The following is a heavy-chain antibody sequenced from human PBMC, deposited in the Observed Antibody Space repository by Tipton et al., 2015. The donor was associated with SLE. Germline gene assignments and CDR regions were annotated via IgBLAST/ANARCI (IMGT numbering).Heavy chain of an antibody. CDR2: INHSGST. CDR1: GGSISSHY. J-gene: IGHJ5*02. Sequence: TLSLTCTVSGGSISSHYWSWIRQPPGKGLEWIGEINHSGSTYYNPSLKSRVTISVDTSKNQFSLKLSSVTAADTAVYYCARHSPSSGWFDPWGQGTLVTVSS. V-gene: IGHV4-34*01. CDR3: ARHSPSSGWFDP.